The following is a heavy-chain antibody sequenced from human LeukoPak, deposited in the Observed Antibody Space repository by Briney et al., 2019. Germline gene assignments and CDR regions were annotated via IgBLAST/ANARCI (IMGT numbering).Heavy chain of an antibody. CDR1: GGSISSENW. CDR2: TYHAGHI. Sequence: SETLSLTCGVFGGSISSENWWNWVRQPPGKGLEWIGETYHAGHINYNPSLKSRVTISMDKSKNQMYLKVTSVTAADTAVYYCARGGGYYFDYWGQGILVAVSS. D-gene: IGHD5-12*01. CDR3: ARGGGYYFDY. J-gene: IGHJ4*02. V-gene: IGHV4-4*02.